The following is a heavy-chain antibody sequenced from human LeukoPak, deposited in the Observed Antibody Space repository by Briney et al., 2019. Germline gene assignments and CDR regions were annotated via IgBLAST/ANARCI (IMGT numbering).Heavy chain of an antibody. V-gene: IGHV1-3*01. Sequence: ASVKVSCKASGYTFTSHAMHWVRQAPGQSLEWMGWINPGIGDSKYSQKLQGRLAITRDTSASTASMELSSLRSEDTAVYYCARDRGILTGYYETLDAFDIWGQGTMVTVSS. CDR3: ARDRGILTGYYETLDAFDI. J-gene: IGHJ3*02. CDR1: GYTFTSHA. CDR2: INPGIGDS. D-gene: IGHD3-9*01.